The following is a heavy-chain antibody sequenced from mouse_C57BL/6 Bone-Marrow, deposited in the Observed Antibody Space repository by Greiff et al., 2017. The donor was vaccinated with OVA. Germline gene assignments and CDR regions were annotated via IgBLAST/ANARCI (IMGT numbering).Heavy chain of an antibody. D-gene: IGHD2-3*01. CDR1: GYTFTSYW. CDR3: ARSRGMDGYYSLAY. J-gene: IGHJ3*01. V-gene: IGHV1-53*01. CDR2: INPSNGGT. Sequence: QVQLQQSGTDLVKPGASVKLSCKASGYTFTSYWMHWVKQRPGQGLEWIGNINPSNGGTNYNEKFKSKATLTVDKSSSTAYLQLSSLTSEDAAVYYCARSRGMDGYYSLAYWGQGTLVTVSA.